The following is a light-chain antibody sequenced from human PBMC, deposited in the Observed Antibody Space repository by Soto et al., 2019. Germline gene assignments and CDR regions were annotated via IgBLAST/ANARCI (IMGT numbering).Light chain of an antibody. CDR3: SSFTSSNPWI. CDR1: SSDVGGYNH. V-gene: IGLV2-14*01. J-gene: IGLJ2*01. Sequence: QSALTQPASVSGSPGQSITISCTGTSSDVGGYNHVSWYQQYPGKAPKLMIYEVSNRPSGVSDRFSGSKSGNTASLTISGLQSEDESDYYCSSFTSSNPWIFGGGTKLTVL. CDR2: EVS.